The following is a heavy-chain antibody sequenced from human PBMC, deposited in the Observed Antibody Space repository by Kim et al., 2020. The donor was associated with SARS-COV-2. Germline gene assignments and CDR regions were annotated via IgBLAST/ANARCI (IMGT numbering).Heavy chain of an antibody. CDR2: IDWDDDK. J-gene: IGHJ4*02. D-gene: IGHD6-13*01. CDR1: GFSLSTSGMC. V-gene: IGHV2-70*11. Sequence: SGPTLVKPTQTLTLTCTFSGFSLSTSGMCVSWIRQPPGKALEWLARIDWDDDKYYSTSLKTRLTISKDTSKNQVVLTMTNMDPVDTATYYCARTLHRSSWQGVSDYWGQGTLVTVSS. CDR3: ARTLHRSSWQGVSDY.